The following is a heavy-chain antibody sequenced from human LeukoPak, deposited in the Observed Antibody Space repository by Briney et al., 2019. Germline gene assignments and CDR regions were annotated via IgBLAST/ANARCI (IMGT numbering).Heavy chain of an antibody. CDR1: GYSISSGYY. CDR3: ARQLPYYYDSSGYQRMIDY. CDR2: IYHSGST. V-gene: IGHV4-38-2*01. D-gene: IGHD3-22*01. Sequence: PSETLSPTCAVSGYSISSGYYWGWIRQPPGKGLEGIGSIYHSGSTYYNPSLKSRVTISVDTSKNQFSLQLSSVTAADTAVYYCARQLPYYYDSSGYQRMIDYWGQGTLVTVSS. J-gene: IGHJ4*02.